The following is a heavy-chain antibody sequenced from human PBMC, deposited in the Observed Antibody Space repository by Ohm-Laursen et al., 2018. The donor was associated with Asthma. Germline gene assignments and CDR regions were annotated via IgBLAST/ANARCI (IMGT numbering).Heavy chain of an antibody. CDR2: ISSSSSTI. Sequence: GSLRLSCTASGFTFSPYSMNWVRQAPGKGLEWVSYISSSSSTIYYADSVKGRFTISRDNAKNSLYLQMNSLRDEDTAVYYCARPISQSGGQPRYLYYGLDVWGQGTTVTVSS. D-gene: IGHD1-14*01. CDR1: GFTFSPYS. V-gene: IGHV3-48*02. CDR3: ARPISQSGGQPRYLYYGLDV. J-gene: IGHJ6*02.